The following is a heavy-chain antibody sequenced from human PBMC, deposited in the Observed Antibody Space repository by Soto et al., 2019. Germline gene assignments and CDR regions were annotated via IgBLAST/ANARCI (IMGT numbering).Heavy chain of an antibody. J-gene: IGHJ4*02. D-gene: IGHD3-22*01. CDR3: ARLGDSSGYYLAY. CDR2: IYYSGST. Sequence: SETLSLTCTVSGGSISSYYWSWIRQPPGKGLEWIGYIYYSGSTNYNPSLKSRVTISVDTSKNQFSLKLSPVTAADTAVYYCARLGDSSGYYLAYWGQGTLVTVS. V-gene: IGHV4-59*08. CDR1: GGSISSYY.